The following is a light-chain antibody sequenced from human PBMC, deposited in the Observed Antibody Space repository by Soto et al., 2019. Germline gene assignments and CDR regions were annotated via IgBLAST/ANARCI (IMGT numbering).Light chain of an antibody. J-gene: IGKJ5*01. V-gene: IGKV3-20*01. Sequence: EIVLTQSPGTLSLSPGERATLSCRASQSLSGNYLAWYQQKPGQAPRLLIYRASSRATGIPDRFSGSGSETDFTLTVSRLEPEDFAMYFCQQYGDSPITFGQGTRLEIK. CDR1: QSLSGNY. CDR2: RAS. CDR3: QQYGDSPIT.